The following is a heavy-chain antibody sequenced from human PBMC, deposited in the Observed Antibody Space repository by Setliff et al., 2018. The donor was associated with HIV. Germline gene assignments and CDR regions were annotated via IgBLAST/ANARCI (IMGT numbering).Heavy chain of an antibody. CDR2: INSDGTST. CDR3: AKPYRGSVVRDQGYMDV. CDR1: GFTLSNFW. Sequence: PGGSLRLSCAVSGFTLSNFWMHWVRQAPGKGLVWVSRINSDGTSTTYADSVKGRFTISRDNSKNTLYLQMNSLRAEDTAVYYCAKPYRGSVVRDQGYMDVWGKGTTVTVSS. D-gene: IGHD3-10*01. V-gene: IGHV3-74*03. J-gene: IGHJ6*03.